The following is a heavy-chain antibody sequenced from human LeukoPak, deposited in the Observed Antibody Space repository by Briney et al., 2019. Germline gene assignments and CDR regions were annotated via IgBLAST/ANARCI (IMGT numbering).Heavy chain of an antibody. CDR3: AGSIAVAGTIDY. CDR2: IWYDGSNK. V-gene: IGHV3-33*01. CDR1: GFRFRDSG. Sequence: PGRSLRLSCAASGFRFRDSGMHWVRQAPGKGLEWVAVIWYDGSNKYYADSVKGRFTISRDNSKNTLYLQMNSLRAEDTAVYYCAGSIAVAGTIDYWGQGTLVTVSS. J-gene: IGHJ4*02. D-gene: IGHD6-19*01.